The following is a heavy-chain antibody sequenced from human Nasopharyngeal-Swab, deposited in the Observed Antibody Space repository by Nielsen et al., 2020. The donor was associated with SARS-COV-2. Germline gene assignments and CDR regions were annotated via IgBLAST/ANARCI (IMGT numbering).Heavy chain of an antibody. Sequence: GGSLRLSCAASGFTFSSYEMNWVRQAPGKGLEWVSYISSSGSTIYYADSVKGRFTISRDNAKNSLYLQMNSLRAEDTAVYYCIRNSYSGSYGAFDIWGQGTMVTVSS. CDR1: GFTFSSYE. J-gene: IGHJ3*02. CDR3: IRNSYSGSYGAFDI. V-gene: IGHV3-48*03. D-gene: IGHD1-26*01. CDR2: ISSSGSTI.